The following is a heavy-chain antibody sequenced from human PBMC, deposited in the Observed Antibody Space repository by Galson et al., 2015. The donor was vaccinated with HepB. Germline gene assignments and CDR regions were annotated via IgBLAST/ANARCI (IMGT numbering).Heavy chain of an antibody. CDR2: INPSGGST. V-gene: IGHV1-46*03. J-gene: IGHJ3*02. CDR3: ARDGARSGYSSRGAFDI. CDR1: GYTFTSYY. Sequence: SVKVSCKASGYTFTSYYMHWVRQAPGQGLEWMGIINPSGGSTSYAQKFQGRVTMTRDTSTSTVYMELSSLRSEDTAVYYCARDGARSGYSSRGAFDIWGQGTMVTVSS. D-gene: IGHD5-18*01.